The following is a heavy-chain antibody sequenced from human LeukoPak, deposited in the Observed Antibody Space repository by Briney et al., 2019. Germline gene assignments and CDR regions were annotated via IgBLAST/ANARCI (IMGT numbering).Heavy chain of an antibody. J-gene: IGHJ5*02. D-gene: IGHD2-2*01. CDR1: GGSISTSRYY. CDR2: IYYSGNT. CDR3: ARCVPATASRGDWFDP. Sequence: PSETLSLTCTVSGGSISTSRYYWGWIRQPPGKGLEWIGSIYYSGNTYYNPSLKSRVTISLDTSKNQFSLKLTSVTAADTAVYYCARCVPATASRGDWFDPWGQGTLVTVSS. V-gene: IGHV4-39*01.